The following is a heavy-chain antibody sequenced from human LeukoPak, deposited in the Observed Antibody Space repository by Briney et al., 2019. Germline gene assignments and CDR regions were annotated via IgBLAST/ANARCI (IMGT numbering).Heavy chain of an antibody. V-gene: IGHV4-34*01. D-gene: IGHD2-2*02. CDR2: INHSGST. Sequence: PSETLSLTCAVYGGSFSGYYWSWIRQPPGKGLEWIGEINHSGSTNYSPSLKSRVTISVDTSKNQFSLKLSSVTAADTAVYYCARRWRRDCSSTSCYKFYGMDVWGQGTTVTVSS. CDR1: GGSFSGYY. J-gene: IGHJ6*02. CDR3: ARRWRRDCSSTSCYKFYGMDV.